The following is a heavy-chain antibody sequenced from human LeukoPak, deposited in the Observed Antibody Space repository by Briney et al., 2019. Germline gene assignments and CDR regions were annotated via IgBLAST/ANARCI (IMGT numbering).Heavy chain of an antibody. V-gene: IGHV3-7*01. CDR1: GFTFSSYW. J-gene: IGHJ4*02. Sequence: GGSLRLSCAASGFTFSSYWMSWVRQAPGKGLEWVANIKQDESDKYYVDSVKGRFTISRDNAKNSPYLQMNSLRAEDTAVYYCARDKIEGPTKLDYWGQGILVTVSS. CDR3: ARDKIEGPTKLDY. CDR2: IKQDESDK. D-gene: IGHD1-1*01.